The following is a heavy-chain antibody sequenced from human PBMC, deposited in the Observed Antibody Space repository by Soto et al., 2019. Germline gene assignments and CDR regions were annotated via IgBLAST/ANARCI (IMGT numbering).Heavy chain of an antibody. V-gene: IGHV1-18*01. D-gene: IGHD1-7*01. CDR2: ISAYSGNT. CDR1: GYTFTSYR. CDR3: ARDLSAGTADY. J-gene: IGHJ4*02. Sequence: ASVKVSCKASGYTFTSYRIIWVRQAPGQGLEWMGWISAYSGNTNYAQKVQGRVTMTTDTSTSTDYMELGSLKSDDTAVYYCARDLSAGTADYWGQGTLVTVSS.